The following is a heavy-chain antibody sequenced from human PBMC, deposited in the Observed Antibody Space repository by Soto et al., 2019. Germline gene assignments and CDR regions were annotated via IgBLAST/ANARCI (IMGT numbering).Heavy chain of an antibody. Sequence: SVKVSCKASGGTFSSYAISWVRQAPGQGLEWMGGIIPIFGTANYAQKFQGRVTITADESTSTAYMELSSLRSEDTAVYYCARGRHSGYYYYGMDVWGQGTTVTVSS. J-gene: IGHJ6*02. CDR1: GGTFSSYA. CDR3: ARGRHSGYYYYGMDV. V-gene: IGHV1-69*13. CDR2: IIPIFGTA. D-gene: IGHD2-15*01.